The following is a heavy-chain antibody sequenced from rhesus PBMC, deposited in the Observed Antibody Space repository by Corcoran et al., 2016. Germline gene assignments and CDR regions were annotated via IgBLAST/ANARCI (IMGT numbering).Heavy chain of an antibody. D-gene: IGHD4-4*01. J-gene: IGHJ4*01. Sequence: QVQLQESGPGLVKPSETLSLTCTVSGASISSNWWSWFRQPPGQGREWIGEINGNSGSTNYNPSLKSRVTISKDASKNQFSLKLSSVTAADTAVYYCARDNYHYSSYYFDYWGQGVLVTVSS. CDR3: ARDNYHYSSYYFDY. CDR1: GASISSNW. CDR2: INGNSGST. V-gene: IGHV4-80*01.